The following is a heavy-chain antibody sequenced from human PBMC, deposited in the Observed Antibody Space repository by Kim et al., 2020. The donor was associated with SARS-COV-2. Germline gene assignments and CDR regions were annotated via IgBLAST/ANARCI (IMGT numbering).Heavy chain of an antibody. Sequence: GGSLRLSCAASGFSFDVYAMNWVRQAPGMGLEWVSSINSHGDSTYYADSVKGRFTISRDNSKNTVFLQMDSLRVEDTAIYYCAKPRMYYYESSGYPFPFDYWGQGALVTVSS. CDR2: INSHGDST. CDR1: GFSFDVYA. CDR3: AKPRMYYYESSGYPFPFDY. V-gene: IGHV3-23*01. J-gene: IGHJ4*02. D-gene: IGHD3-22*01.